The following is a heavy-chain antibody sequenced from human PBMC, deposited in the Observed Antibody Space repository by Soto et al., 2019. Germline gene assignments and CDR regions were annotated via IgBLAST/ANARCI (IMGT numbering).Heavy chain of an antibody. CDR1: GFTFDAHA. CDR2: ISWNSDNI. V-gene: IGHV3-9*01. J-gene: IGHJ4*02. D-gene: IGHD1-7*01. CDR3: ARCGTTSSFSHIRS. Sequence: EVQLVESGGGLVQPGRSLRLSCAGSGFTFDAHAMHWVRQAPGKGLEWVSTISWNSDNIHYADSEKGRFTISRDNAKNSLYLQLNSLRAEDTALYYCARCGTTSSFSHIRSWGQGTLVTVSS.